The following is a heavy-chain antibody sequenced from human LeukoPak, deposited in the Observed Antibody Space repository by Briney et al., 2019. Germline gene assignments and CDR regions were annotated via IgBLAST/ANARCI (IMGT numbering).Heavy chain of an antibody. CDR1: GGSISSGGYY. CDR3: ARGYCSSTSCYEVDY. D-gene: IGHD2-2*01. CDR2: IYYSGST. J-gene: IGHJ4*02. V-gene: IGHV4-31*03. Sequence: TLSLTCTVSGGSISSGGYYWSWIRQHPGKGLEWIGYIYYSGSTYYNPSLKSRVTISVDTSKNQFSLKLSSVTAADTAVYYCARGYCSSTSCYEVDYWGQGTLVTVSS.